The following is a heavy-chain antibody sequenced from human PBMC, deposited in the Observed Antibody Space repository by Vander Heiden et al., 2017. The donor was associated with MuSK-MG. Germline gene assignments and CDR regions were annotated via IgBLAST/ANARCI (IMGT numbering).Heavy chain of an antibody. Sequence: EVQLLESGGGLVQPGGSLRLSCAASGFTFTDYAMSWVRQAPGKGLEWVSTVSAGGDGTYYADSVRVRFTISRDNSKNTLYMQMNRMRAEDTALYYFARQYSSGFIGVWGQGTLVTVSS. CDR3: ARQYSSGFIGV. D-gene: IGHD3-22*01. V-gene: IGHV3-23*01. J-gene: IGHJ4*02. CDR2: VSAGGDGT. CDR1: GFTFTDYA.